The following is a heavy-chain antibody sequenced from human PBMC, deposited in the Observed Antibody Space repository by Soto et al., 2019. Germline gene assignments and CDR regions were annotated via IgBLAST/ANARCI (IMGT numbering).Heavy chain of an antibody. J-gene: IGHJ4*02. Sequence: QVQLQESGPGLVKPSQTLSLTCTVSGDSINNGGYYWAWIRQPPGKGLEWIGYIYYSGSTHHNPSLKRLDTISLDTSKNQFSLKLSSVTAADTAVYYCARQKAAGSFTYYFDNWGQGTVVTVSS. D-gene: IGHD6-13*01. CDR2: IYYSGST. CDR1: GDSINNGGYY. CDR3: ARQKAAGSFTYYFDN. V-gene: IGHV4-31*01.